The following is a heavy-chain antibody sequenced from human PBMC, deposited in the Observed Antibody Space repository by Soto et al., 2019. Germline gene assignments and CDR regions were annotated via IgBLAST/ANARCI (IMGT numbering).Heavy chain of an antibody. Sequence: ATLSLTSPCSGESVTIYYWIWLRPPAGKGLEWIGRMFASGSTNYNPSLRSRVTLSIDRAKKQFSLKLNSVTAADTAVYFCARGRYNTGSSIPYFDNWGQGTLVTVSS. V-gene: IGHV4-4*07. D-gene: IGHD6-6*01. CDR3: ARGRYNTGSSIPYFDN. CDR1: GESVTIYY. CDR2: MFASGST. J-gene: IGHJ4*02.